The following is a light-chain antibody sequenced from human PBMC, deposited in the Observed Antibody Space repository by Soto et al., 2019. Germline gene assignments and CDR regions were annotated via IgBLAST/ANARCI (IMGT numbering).Light chain of an antibody. CDR1: QSVLHSSNNEKS. Sequence: DVVMTQSPDSLAVSLCERATINCKSSQSVLHSSNNEKSLAWYQQKPGKAPKLLIYDASNLETGVPSRFSGSGSGTDFTFTISSLKNEDIATYYCQQYDNLTPTFCQGTRLEIK. V-gene: IGKV4-1*01. CDR2: DAS. CDR3: QQYDNLTPT. J-gene: IGKJ5*01.